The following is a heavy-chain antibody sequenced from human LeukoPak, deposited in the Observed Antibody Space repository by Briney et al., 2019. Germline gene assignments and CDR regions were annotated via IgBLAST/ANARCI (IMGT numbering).Heavy chain of an antibody. V-gene: IGHV4-34*01. CDR2: INHSGST. J-gene: IGHJ5*02. Sequence: SETLSLTCAVYGGSFSGYYWSWIRQPPGKGLEWIGEINHSGSTNYNPSLKSRVTISVDTSKNQFSLKLSSVTAADTAVYYCARLIGFANWFDPWGQGTLVTVSS. D-gene: IGHD3-10*01. CDR1: GGSFSGYY. CDR3: ARLIGFANWFDP.